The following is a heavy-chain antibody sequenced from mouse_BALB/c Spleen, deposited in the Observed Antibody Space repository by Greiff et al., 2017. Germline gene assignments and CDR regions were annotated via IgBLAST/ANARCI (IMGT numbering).Heavy chain of an antibody. D-gene: IGHD2-14*01. V-gene: IGHV14-3*02. CDR1: GFNIKDSY. CDR3: ARNYRYDDYLDY. Sequence: EVQLQQSGAELVKPGASVKLSCAASGFNIKDSYMHWVQQRPEQGLEWIGRIDPANGTTNYDPKFQGKSTITADTSSNTAYLQLSSLTSEDTAVYYCARNYRYDDYLDYWGQGTTLTVSS. CDR2: IDPANGTT. J-gene: IGHJ2*01.